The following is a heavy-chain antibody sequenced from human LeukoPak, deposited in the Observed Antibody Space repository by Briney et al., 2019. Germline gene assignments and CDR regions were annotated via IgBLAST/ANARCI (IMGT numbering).Heavy chain of an antibody. CDR2: IYYSGST. V-gene: IGHV4-59*08. Sequence: SETLSLTCTVSGASISCYYWSWIRQPPGKRLEWIGYIYYSGSTNSNPSLKSRVTISIDTSKNQFSLKLSSVTAADTAVYYCARRSSGSLSGPQYWSFDLWGRGTLVTVSS. D-gene: IGHD3-10*01. J-gene: IGHJ2*01. CDR1: GASISCYY. CDR3: ARRSSGSLSGPQYWSFDL.